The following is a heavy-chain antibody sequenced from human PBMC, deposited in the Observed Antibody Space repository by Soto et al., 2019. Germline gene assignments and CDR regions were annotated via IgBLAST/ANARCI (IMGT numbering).Heavy chain of an antibody. J-gene: IGHJ4*01. CDR1: GFTFSDYY. D-gene: IGHD3-3*01. CDR2: IISSSSNT. CDR3: ERYYVFSTGYFDY. Sequence: EGSLRLSCSASGFTFSDYYMSWICQAPERRLEWVSYIISSSSNTNYTDSVTSRFTISRENAKNSLYLQMNSLSAADTAVYSCERYYVFSTGYFDYWGDGTLVTAPQ. V-gene: IGHV3-11*03.